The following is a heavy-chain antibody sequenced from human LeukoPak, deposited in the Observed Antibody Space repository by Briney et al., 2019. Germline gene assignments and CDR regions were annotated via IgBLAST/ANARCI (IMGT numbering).Heavy chain of an antibody. CDR3: VRGGTTDAFDS. CDR2: ISSNGGST. V-gene: IGHV3-64D*06. CDR1: GFTFSRYA. J-gene: IGHJ3*02. Sequence: GGPLRLSCSASGFTFSRYAMHWVRQAPGKGLEYVSAISSNGGSTYYADSVKGRFTISRDNSKNTLYLQMSSRRAEGTAVYYCVRGGTTDAFDSWGQGTMVTVSS. D-gene: IGHD2-15*01.